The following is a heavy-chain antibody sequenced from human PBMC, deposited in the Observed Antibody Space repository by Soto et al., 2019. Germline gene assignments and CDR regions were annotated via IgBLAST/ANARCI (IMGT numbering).Heavy chain of an antibody. Sequence: QVQLVQSGAEVKKPGASVKVSCKASGSTFTSYAMHWVSQAPGQRIEWMGWINAGNGNTKYSQKFQGRVTITSDTYASTAYMELSSLSSEDTAVYYCASPRWYYWCQGTLVTVSS. J-gene: IGHJ4*02. CDR1: GSTFTSYA. V-gene: IGHV1-3*01. D-gene: IGHD2-15*01. CDR3: ASPRWYY. CDR2: INAGNGNT.